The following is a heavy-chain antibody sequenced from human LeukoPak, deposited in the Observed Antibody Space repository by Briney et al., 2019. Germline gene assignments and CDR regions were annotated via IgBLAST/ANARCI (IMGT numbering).Heavy chain of an antibody. CDR2: INQDGRKK. CDR1: GFSFRTHW. D-gene: IGHD6-19*01. CDR3: AKWMGRDS. Sequence: GGSLRLSCAASGFSFRTHWMSWVRQAPGKGLEWVANINQDGRKKFYVDSVEGRFTISRDDAKTSLFLQMNSLRVEDTAVHYCAKWMGRDSWGQGTLVTVSS. V-gene: IGHV3-7*02. J-gene: IGHJ4*02.